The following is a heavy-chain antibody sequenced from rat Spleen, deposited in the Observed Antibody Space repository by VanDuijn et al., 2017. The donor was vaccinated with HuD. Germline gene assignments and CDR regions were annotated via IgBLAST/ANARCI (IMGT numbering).Heavy chain of an antibody. CDR1: GFTFSEFY. CDR2: ISTGGGDT. V-gene: IGHV5-25*01. CDR3: VRHRDYYNSYVYAFDY. D-gene: IGHD1-2*01. Sequence: EVQLVESGGGLVQPGRSLKLSCAASGFTFSEFYMAWVRQAPKKGLEWVASISTGGGDTYYRDSVKGRFTISRDNAKSTLYLQMDSLRSEDTATYYCVRHRDYYNSYVYAFDYWGQGVMVTVSS. J-gene: IGHJ2*01.